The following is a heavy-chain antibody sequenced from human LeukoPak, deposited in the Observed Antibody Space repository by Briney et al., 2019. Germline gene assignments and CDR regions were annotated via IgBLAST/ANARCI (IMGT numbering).Heavy chain of an antibody. CDR1: GFTFSSYA. V-gene: IGHV3-23*01. CDR2: ISGSGGST. CDR3: AKGRAVAVAYYFDY. J-gene: IGHJ4*02. Sequence: GGSLRLSCAAAGFTFSSYAMSWVRHAPGKGLEWVSAISGSGGSTYYADSVKGRYTISRDNSKNTLYLQMNSLRAEDTAVYYCAKGRAVAVAYYFDYWGQGTLVTVSS. D-gene: IGHD6-19*01.